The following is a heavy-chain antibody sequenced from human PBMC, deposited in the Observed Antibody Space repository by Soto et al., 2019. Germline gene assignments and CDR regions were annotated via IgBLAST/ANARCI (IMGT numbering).Heavy chain of an antibody. J-gene: IGHJ6*02. CDR1: GGSFSGYY. V-gene: IGHV4-34*01. Sequence: SETLSLTCAVYGGSFSGYYWSWIRQPPGKGLEWIGEINHSGSTNYNPSLTSRVTISVDTSKNQFSLKLSSVTAADTAVYYCASLAHYYGSGSSVLNYYYGMDVWGQGTTVTVSS. D-gene: IGHD3-10*01. CDR2: INHSGST. CDR3: ASLAHYYGSGSSVLNYYYGMDV.